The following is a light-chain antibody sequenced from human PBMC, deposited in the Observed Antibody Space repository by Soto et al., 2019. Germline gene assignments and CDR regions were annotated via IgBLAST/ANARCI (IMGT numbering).Light chain of an antibody. J-gene: IGLJ2*01. V-gene: IGLV2-23*02. CDR2: EVS. CDR3: CSYAGSSTPVV. CDR1: SSDVGSYNL. Sequence: QSALTQPASVYGSPGQSITISCTGTSSDVGSYNLVSWYQQHPGKAPKLMIYEVSRRPSGVSNRFSGSKSGNTASLTISGLQAEDEADYYCCSYAGSSTPVVFGGGTKVTVL.